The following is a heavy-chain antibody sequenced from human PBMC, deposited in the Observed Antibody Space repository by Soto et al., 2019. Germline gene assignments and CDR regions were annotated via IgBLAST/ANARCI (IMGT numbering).Heavy chain of an antibody. CDR3: ARKRRNSDYVYFEMDV. V-gene: IGHV5-10-1*01. CDR1: GYRFNSYW. D-gene: IGHD3-9*01. J-gene: IGHJ6*02. CDR2: IYPSDSYT. Sequence: GESLKISCTGSGYRFNSYWIGWVRQMPGKGLEWIGMIYPSDSYTTYSPSFQGHVTMSVDKSISTAYLQWSSLKASDSATYYCARKRRNSDYVYFEMDVWGQGTPVTVSS.